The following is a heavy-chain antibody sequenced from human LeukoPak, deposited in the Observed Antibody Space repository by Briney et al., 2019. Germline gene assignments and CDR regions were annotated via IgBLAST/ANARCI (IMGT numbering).Heavy chain of an antibody. D-gene: IGHD3-22*01. CDR3: TAEFSTTMIVMLGAFDI. Sequence: PGGSLRLSCAASGFTFSSYGMHWVRQAPGKGLEWVAVIWYDGSNKYYADSVKGRFTISRDNSKNTLYLQMNSLKTEDTAVYFCTAEFSTTMIVMLGAFDIWGQGTMVTVSS. CDR1: GFTFSSYG. J-gene: IGHJ3*02. CDR2: IWYDGSNK. V-gene: IGHV3-33*01.